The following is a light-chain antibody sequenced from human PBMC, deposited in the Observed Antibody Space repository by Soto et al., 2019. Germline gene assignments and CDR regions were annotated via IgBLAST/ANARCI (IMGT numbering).Light chain of an antibody. CDR1: ELGDKY. CDR2: QDT. J-gene: IGLJ2*01. CDR3: QAWDSSVV. V-gene: IGLV3-1*01. Sequence: SYELTQPRSVSVSPGQTATITCSGDELGDKYTCWYQQKPGQSPVLVIYQDTRRASGIPERFSGSNSGNTATLTISGTQAMDEADYYCQAWDSSVVFGGGTKLTVL.